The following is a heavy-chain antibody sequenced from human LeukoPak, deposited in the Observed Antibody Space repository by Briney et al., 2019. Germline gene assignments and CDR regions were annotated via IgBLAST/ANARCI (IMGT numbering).Heavy chain of an antibody. J-gene: IGHJ6*04. Sequence: ASGPTLVNPAQTLTLTCTFSGFSLSTGGMCVSWIRQPPGKALEWLALIDWDDDKYYSPSLKTRLTISKDSSKNQVVLTMTNMDPVDTAPYYCARMGRPTKWFGDTMDYYGMDVWGKGTTVTVSS. CDR3: ARMGRPTKWFGDTMDYYGMDV. CDR1: GFSLSTGGMC. V-gene: IGHV2-70*01. D-gene: IGHD3-10*01. CDR2: IDWDDDK.